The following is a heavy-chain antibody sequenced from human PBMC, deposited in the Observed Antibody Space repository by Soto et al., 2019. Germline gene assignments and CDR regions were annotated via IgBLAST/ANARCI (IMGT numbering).Heavy chain of an antibody. CDR1: RFTFSSYD. V-gene: IGHV3-13*01. CDR2: FGTAGDT. CDR3: ARDFSFGIDV. J-gene: IGHJ6*01. Sequence: GVSLRHSCVASRFTFSSYDLHCVRLSIGKGLEWVSAFGTAGDTYYPVSVKGRFTISRENANISLYLHMNSLRADDTAVYYFARDFSFGIDV.